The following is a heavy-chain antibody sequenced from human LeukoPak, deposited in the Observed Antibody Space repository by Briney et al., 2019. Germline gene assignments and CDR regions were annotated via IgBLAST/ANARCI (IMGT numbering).Heavy chain of an antibody. CDR1: GFTFNNYA. Sequence: GRSLRLSCAASGFTFNNYAMNWVRQAPGKGLEWVSSIRGGGETTYYADSAKGRFTISRDNSQNTLYLQMNSLRAEDTAVYYCARDYADYVGYFFFDYWGQGTLVTVSS. CDR2: IRGGGETT. V-gene: IGHV3-23*01. CDR3: ARDYADYVGYFFFDY. D-gene: IGHD4-17*01. J-gene: IGHJ4*02.